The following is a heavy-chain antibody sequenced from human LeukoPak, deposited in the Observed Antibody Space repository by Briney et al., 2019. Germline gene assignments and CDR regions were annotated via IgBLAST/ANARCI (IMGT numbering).Heavy chain of an antibody. CDR1: GGSFSGYY. D-gene: IGHD1-20*01. CDR2: INHSGST. Sequence: PSETLSLTCAVYGGSFSGYYWSWIRQPPGKGLEWIGEINHSGSTNYNPSLKSRVTMSLDTSKNQFSLKLSSVTAADTAVYYCARQGNWTNFDYWGQGTLVTVSS. CDR3: ARQGNWTNFDY. J-gene: IGHJ4*02. V-gene: IGHV4-34*01.